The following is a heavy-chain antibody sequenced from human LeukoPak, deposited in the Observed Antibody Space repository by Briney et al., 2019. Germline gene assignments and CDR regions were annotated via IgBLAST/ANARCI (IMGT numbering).Heavy chain of an antibody. CDR2: ISGDAGST. D-gene: IGHD2-2*03. J-gene: IGHJ3*01. Sequence: PGGSLRLSCAASGFSFDDYAMHWVRQAPGKGLEWVSLISGDAGSTYYADSVRGRFSISRDNSKNSLFLQMNSLRTEDTAFYFCAKVIGYCSSTSCSLFDDAFDVWGQGTMVTVSP. CDR3: AKVIGYCSSTSCSLFDDAFDV. V-gene: IGHV3-43*02. CDR1: GFSFDDYA.